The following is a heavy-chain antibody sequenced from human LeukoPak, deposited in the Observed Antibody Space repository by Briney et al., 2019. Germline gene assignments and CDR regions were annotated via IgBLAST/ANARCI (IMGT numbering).Heavy chain of an antibody. V-gene: IGHV3-21*01. Sequence: GGSLRLSCAVSGLTLSSYSMNWARQAPGKGMEWVSSINSSSSNIYYADSVKGRFTISRDNAKNSLYLQMNSLRAEDTAVYYCARDSQKQWLVTDAFDIWGQGTMVTVSS. CDR1: GLTLSSYS. CDR2: INSSSSNI. CDR3: ARDSQKQWLVTDAFDI. D-gene: IGHD6-19*01. J-gene: IGHJ3*02.